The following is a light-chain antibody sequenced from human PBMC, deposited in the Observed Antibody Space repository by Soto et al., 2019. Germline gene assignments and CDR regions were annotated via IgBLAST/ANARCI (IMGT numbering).Light chain of an antibody. V-gene: IGLV1-40*01. CDR3: QSYDSSLGGNYV. J-gene: IGLJ1*01. Sequence: QSVLSQPPSVSGAPGQRVTMSCTGSSSNIGAGYDAHWFQQVPGTAPKLLIYGSTNRPSGVPDRFSGSKSGTSASLAITGLQAEDEADYYCQSYDSSLGGNYVFGTGTKVTVL. CDR2: GST. CDR1: SSNIGAGYD.